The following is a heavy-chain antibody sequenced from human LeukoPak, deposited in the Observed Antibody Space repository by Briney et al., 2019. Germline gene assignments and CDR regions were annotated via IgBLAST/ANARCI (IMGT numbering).Heavy chain of an antibody. D-gene: IGHD4-17*01. V-gene: IGHV3-48*01. J-gene: IGHJ5*02. CDR2: ISSSSSTI. CDR1: GFTFSSYG. Sequence: GGSLRLSCAASGFTFSSYGMTWVRQAPGKGLEWVSYISSSSSTIYYADSVKGRFTISRDNSKNTLYLQMNSLRAEDTAVYYCGKGADYGDYPDPWGQGTLVTVSS. CDR3: GKGADYGDYPDP.